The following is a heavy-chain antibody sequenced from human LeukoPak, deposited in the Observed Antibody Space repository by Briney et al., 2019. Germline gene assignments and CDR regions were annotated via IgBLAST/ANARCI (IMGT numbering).Heavy chain of an antibody. CDR1: GGTFSSYA. CDR3: ARSISMVRGVIPNWFDP. CDR2: IIPMFGTA. D-gene: IGHD3-10*01. Sequence: ASVKVSRKASGGTFSSYAITWVRQAPGQGLEWMGGIIPMFGTANYAQKFQGRVTITTDESTSTAYMEMSSLRSEDTAVYYCARSISMVRGVIPNWFDPWGQGTLVTVSS. V-gene: IGHV1-69*05. J-gene: IGHJ5*02.